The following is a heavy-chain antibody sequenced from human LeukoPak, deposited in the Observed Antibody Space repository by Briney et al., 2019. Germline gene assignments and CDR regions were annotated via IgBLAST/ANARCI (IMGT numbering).Heavy chain of an antibody. CDR1: GGSFSGYY. D-gene: IGHD3-22*01. Sequence: PSETLSLTCAVYGGSFSGYYWSWIRQPPGKGLEWIGEINHSGSTNYNPSLKSRVTISVDTSKNQFSLKLSSVIAADTAVYYCARGSQYYYDSSSYYSHDYWGQGTLVTVSS. V-gene: IGHV4-34*01. CDR3: ARGSQYYYDSSSYYSHDY. CDR2: INHSGST. J-gene: IGHJ4*02.